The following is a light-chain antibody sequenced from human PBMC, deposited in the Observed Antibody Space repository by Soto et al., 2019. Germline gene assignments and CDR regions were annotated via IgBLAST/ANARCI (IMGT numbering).Light chain of an antibody. CDR2: GAS. Sequence: EIVLTQSPGTLSLSPGERATLSCRASQSVSTRSLAWYQQKPGQSPRLLISGASSRAADIPDRFSGSGSGTDYTLPINRLEPEDFAVYYCQQYDSSPRTFGQGTKVDI. CDR3: QQYDSSPRT. CDR1: QSVSTRS. J-gene: IGKJ1*01. V-gene: IGKV3-20*01.